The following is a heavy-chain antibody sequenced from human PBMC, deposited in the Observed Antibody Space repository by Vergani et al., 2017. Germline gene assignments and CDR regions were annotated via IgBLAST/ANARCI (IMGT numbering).Heavy chain of an antibody. Sequence: QVQLVQSGAEVKKPGSSVKVSCKASGGTFSSYAISWVRQAPGQGLEWMGGIIPIFGTANYAQKFQGRVTITADESTSTAYMELSSLRSEDTAVYYCATARRVLAKLYYYGMDVWGQGTTVTVSS. CDR3: ATARRVLAKLYYYGMDV. CDR1: GGTFSSYA. V-gene: IGHV1-69*12. CDR2: IIPIFGTA. D-gene: IGHD6-6*01. J-gene: IGHJ6*02.